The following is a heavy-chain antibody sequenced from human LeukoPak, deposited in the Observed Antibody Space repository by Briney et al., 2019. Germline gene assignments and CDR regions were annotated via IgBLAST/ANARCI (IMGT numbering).Heavy chain of an antibody. D-gene: IGHD6-13*01. CDR1: GYTFTSYY. J-gene: IGHJ4*02. CDR2: INPSGGRT. CDR3: AREGRPAVYSSSWGYFDY. Sequence: ASVKVSCKASGYTFTSYYMHWVRQAPGQGLEWMGIINPSGGRTSYAQKLQGRVTMTTDTSTSTAYMELRSLRSDDTAVYYCAREGRPAVYSSSWGYFDYWGQGTLVTVSS. V-gene: IGHV1-46*01.